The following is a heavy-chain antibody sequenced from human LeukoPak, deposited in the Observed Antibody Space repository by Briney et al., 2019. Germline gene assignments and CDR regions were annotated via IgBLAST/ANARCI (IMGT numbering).Heavy chain of an antibody. CDR3: ARARTYSAFDY. CDR2: IYHSGST. CDR1: GGSISSSNW. Sequence: SETLSLTCAVSGGSISSSNWWSWVRQPPGKGLEWIGEIYHSGSTNYNPSLKSRVTISVDTSKNQFSLKLSSVTAADTAVYYCARARTYSAFDYWGQGTLVTVSS. V-gene: IGHV4-4*02. D-gene: IGHD5-18*01. J-gene: IGHJ4*02.